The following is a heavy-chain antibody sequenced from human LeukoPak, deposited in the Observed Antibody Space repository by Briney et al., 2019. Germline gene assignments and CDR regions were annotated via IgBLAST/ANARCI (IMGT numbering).Heavy chain of an antibody. V-gene: IGHV3-66*01. Sequence: PGGSLRHSCAASGFTVSSNYMSWVRQAPGKGLEWVSVIYSGGSTYYADSVKGRFTISRDNSNNTLYLQMNSLRAEDTAVYYCASASVPRLKGAFDIWGQGTMVTVSS. CDR3: ASASVPRLKGAFDI. CDR1: GFTVSSNY. CDR2: IYSGGST. J-gene: IGHJ3*02. D-gene: IGHD5-12*01.